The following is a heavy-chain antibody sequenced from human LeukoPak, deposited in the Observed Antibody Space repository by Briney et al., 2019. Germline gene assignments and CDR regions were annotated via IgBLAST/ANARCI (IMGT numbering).Heavy chain of an antibody. D-gene: IGHD5-12*01. Sequence: PGGSLRLSCAASGFTFSSYSMNWVRQSPGKGLEWVSLISLDGNNAYYADSVRGRFTISRDNSKNTLYLQMNSLRAEDTAVYYCAKGSAVVATMGDDYWGQGTLVTVSS. J-gene: IGHJ4*02. V-gene: IGHV3-30*02. CDR1: GFTFSSYS. CDR2: ISLDGNNA. CDR3: AKGSAVVATMGDDY.